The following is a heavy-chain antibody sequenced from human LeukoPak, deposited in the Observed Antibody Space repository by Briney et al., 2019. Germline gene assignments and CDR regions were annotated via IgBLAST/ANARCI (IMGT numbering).Heavy chain of an antibody. CDR1: GFTFSNAW. J-gene: IGHJ4*02. Sequence: AGGSLRLSCAASGFTFSNAWMSWVRQAPGKGLEWVGRIKSKTDGGTTDYAAPVKGRFTISRDDSKNTLYLQMNSLKTEDTAVYYCTTAYDSSGYCYPFDYWGQGTLVTVSS. CDR2: IKSKTDGGTT. D-gene: IGHD3-22*01. CDR3: TTAYDSSGYCYPFDY. V-gene: IGHV3-15*01.